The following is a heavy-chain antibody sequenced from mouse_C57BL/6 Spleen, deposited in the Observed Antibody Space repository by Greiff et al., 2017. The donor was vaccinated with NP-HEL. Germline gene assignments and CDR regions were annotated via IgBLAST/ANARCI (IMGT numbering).Heavy chain of an antibody. CDR2: IYPGDGDT. CDR3: AREGYDFDFDY. J-gene: IGHJ2*01. D-gene: IGHD2-4*01. Sequence: VKLMESGPELVKPGASVTISCKASGYAFSSSWMNWVKQRPGKGLEWIGRIYPGDGDTNYNGKFKGKATLTADKSSSTAYMQLSSLTSEDSAVYFCAREGYDFDFDYWGQGTTLTVSS. CDR1: GYAFSSSW. V-gene: IGHV1-82*01.